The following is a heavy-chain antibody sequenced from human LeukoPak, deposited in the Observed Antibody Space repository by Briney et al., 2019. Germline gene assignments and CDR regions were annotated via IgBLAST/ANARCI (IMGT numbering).Heavy chain of an antibody. D-gene: IGHD6-13*01. Sequence: GGSLRLSCAASGFTFSSYEMNWVRQAPGKGLEWLSYISSSGGTIYYADSVKGRFTISRDNSKNTLYLQMNSLRAEDTAVYYCAKVRLRYSSRDYFDYWGQGTLVTVSS. J-gene: IGHJ4*02. V-gene: IGHV3-48*03. CDR1: GFTFSSYE. CDR3: AKVRLRYSSRDYFDY. CDR2: ISSSGGTI.